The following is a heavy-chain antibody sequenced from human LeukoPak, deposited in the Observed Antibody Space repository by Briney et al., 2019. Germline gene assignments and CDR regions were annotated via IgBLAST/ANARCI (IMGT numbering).Heavy chain of an antibody. J-gene: IGHJ4*02. CDR2: IYPDDSDT. CDR3: AWSVAGYYFDY. Sequence: GESLKISCKGSGYSFTTYWIGWVRQMPGKGLEWMGIIYPDDSDTRYSPSFQGQVAISADKSISTAYLQWSSLRASDTAVYYCAWSVAGYYFDYWGQGTLVTVSS. V-gene: IGHV5-51*01. CDR1: GYSFTTYW. D-gene: IGHD6-19*01.